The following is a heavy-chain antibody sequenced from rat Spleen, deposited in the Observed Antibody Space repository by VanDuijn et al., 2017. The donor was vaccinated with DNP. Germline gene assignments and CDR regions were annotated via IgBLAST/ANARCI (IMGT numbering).Heavy chain of an antibody. CDR2: ITSGSGST. CDR3: ARQGNNFGYFDY. CDR1: GFSFSDYN. Sequence: EVQLVESGGGLVQPGRSLKLSCVASGFSFSDYNMAWVRQAPRKGLEWIASITSGSGSTSYLDSVKGRFTISRDNAKSTLYLQMDSLRSEETATYYCARQGNNFGYFDYWGQGVMVTVSS. J-gene: IGHJ2*01. D-gene: IGHD1-10*01. V-gene: IGHV5S11*01.